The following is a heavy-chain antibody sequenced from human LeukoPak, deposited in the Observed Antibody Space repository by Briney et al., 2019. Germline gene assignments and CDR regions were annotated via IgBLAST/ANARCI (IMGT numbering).Heavy chain of an antibody. J-gene: IGHJ4*02. CDR2: MNPNSGNT. CDR1: GYTFTSYD. D-gene: IGHD5-18*01. V-gene: IGHV1-8*01. CDR3: ATKGYSYGLPFDY. Sequence: ASVKVSCKASGYTFTSYDINWVRQATGQGLEWMGWMNPNSGNTGYAQKFQGRVTMTRNTSISTAYMEPSSLRSEDTAVYYCATKGYSYGLPFDYWGQGTLVTVSS.